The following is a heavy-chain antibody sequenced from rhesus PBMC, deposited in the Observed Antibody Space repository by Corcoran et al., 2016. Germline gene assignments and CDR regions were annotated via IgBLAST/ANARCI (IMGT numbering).Heavy chain of an antibody. Sequence: QVQLVQSGAEVKKPGASVKVSCKASGFTFGRYAISWVRQAPGQGLEWRGVIIPRVCVTNYAKKFQGRVTINADTSTSTAYMELSSLRSEDTAVYYCARGRYSYWYFDIWGPGTPITISS. CDR2: IIPRVCVT. CDR3: ARGRYSYWYFDI. V-gene: IGHV1-198*02. D-gene: IGHD1-1*01. J-gene: IGHJ2*01. CDR1: GFTFGRYA.